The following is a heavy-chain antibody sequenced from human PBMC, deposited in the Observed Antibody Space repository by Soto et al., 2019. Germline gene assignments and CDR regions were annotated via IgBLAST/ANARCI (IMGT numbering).Heavy chain of an antibody. Sequence: QVQLQQWGAGLLKPSETLSLTCAVYGGSFSGYYWSWIRQPPGKGLEWIGEINHSGSTNYNPSLKSRVTITVDTSKNQSSLKLSSVTAADTAVYYCARGFPRGRGKGWFDPWGQGTLVTVSS. J-gene: IGHJ5*02. CDR3: ARGFPRGRGKGWFDP. CDR2: INHSGST. D-gene: IGHD3-10*01. CDR1: GGSFSGYY. V-gene: IGHV4-34*01.